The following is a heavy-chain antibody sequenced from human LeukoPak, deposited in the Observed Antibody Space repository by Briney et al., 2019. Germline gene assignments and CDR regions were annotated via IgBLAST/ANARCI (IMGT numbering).Heavy chain of an antibody. J-gene: IGHJ4*02. V-gene: IGHV1-8*01. D-gene: IGHD1-26*01. CDR1: GYTFTSYD. Sequence: GASVKVSCKASGYTFTSYDINWVRPAPGQGLEWMGWMNPNSGNTGYAQKFQGRVTMTRNTSISTAYMELSSLRSEDTAVYYCARANSGSYMRVSSYYFDYWGQGTLVTVSS. CDR3: ARANSGSYMRVSSYYFDY. CDR2: MNPNSGNT.